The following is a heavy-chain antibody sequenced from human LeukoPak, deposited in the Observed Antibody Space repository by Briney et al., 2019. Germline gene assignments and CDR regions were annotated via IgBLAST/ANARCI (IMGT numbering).Heavy chain of an antibody. J-gene: IGHJ4*02. Sequence: SGTLSLTCIVSVSSISSRYYYSWIRQPPGEGLEWIWSIGGTTYYNPSLQSRVTISVDTSNNDFSLTLTSVTAADTAVYYCARDRLDGSGSFQLLVYFDQWGQGILVSVSS. CDR2: IGGTT. V-gene: IGHV4-38-2*02. D-gene: IGHD3-10*01. CDR3: ARDRLDGSGSFQLLVYFDQ. CDR1: VSSISSRYY.